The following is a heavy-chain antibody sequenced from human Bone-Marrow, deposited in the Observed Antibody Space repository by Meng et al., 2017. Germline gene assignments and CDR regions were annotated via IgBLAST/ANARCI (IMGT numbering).Heavy chain of an antibody. V-gene: IGHV1-8*01. CDR3: ASAPYSSKDWFDP. J-gene: IGHJ5*02. CDR1: AYSITCIY. CDR2: RNPNSGNT. Sequence: VLLVQLGAVVTKLGASGKALCKACAYSITCIYSNWERHATGQGLERMGWRNPNSGNTGYAQKFQRRVTMARNTAISTAYLDLSSLRSEATAVYYCASAPYSSKDWFDPWGQGTLVTVSS. D-gene: IGHD6-13*01.